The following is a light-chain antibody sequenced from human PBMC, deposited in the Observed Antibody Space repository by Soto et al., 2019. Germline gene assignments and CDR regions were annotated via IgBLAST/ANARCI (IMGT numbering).Light chain of an antibody. CDR3: QSYDSSVSGGDVV. CDR1: SSNIGAGYY. V-gene: IGLV1-40*01. CDR2: GNS. J-gene: IGLJ2*01. Sequence: QSVLTQPPSVSGAPGQRVTISCTGSSSNIGAGYYVHWYQQLPGTAPKLLIYGNSNRPSGVPDRFSGSKSGTSASLAITGLQAEDEADYYCQSYDSSVSGGDVVFGGGTKVTVL.